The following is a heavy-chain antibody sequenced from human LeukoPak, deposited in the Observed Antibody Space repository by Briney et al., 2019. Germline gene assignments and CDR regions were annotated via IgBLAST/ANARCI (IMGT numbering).Heavy chain of an antibody. CDR1: GGSISSGGYS. Sequence: PSETLSLTCAVSGGSISSGGYSWSWIRQPPGKGLEWIGYIYHSGSTYYNPSLKSRVTISVDTSKNQFSLKLSSVTAADTAVYYCARFLSGSPGSWGQGTLVTVSS. CDR2: IYHSGST. D-gene: IGHD1-26*01. CDR3: ARFLSGSPGS. J-gene: IGHJ5*02. V-gene: IGHV4-30-2*01.